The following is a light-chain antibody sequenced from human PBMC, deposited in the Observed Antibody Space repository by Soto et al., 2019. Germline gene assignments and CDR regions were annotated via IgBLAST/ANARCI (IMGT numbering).Light chain of an antibody. V-gene: IGKV1-5*03. J-gene: IGKJ1*01. Sequence: DIQMTQSPSTLSASVGDRVTITCRASQSISSWLAWYQQKPGKAPKLLIYKASSLESGGPSRFSGSGSGTEVTLTISSLQPDDFATYYCQQYNSYPWTVGQGTKVEIK. CDR1: QSISSW. CDR2: KAS. CDR3: QQYNSYPWT.